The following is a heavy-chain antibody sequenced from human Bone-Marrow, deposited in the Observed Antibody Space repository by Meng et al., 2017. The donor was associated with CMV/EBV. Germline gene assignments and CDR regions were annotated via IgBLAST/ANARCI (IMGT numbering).Heavy chain of an antibody. J-gene: IGHJ4*02. V-gene: IGHV3-23*01. D-gene: IGHD3-22*01. Sequence: GGSLRLSCAASGFTFSSYAMTWVRQAPGKGLEWVSAISASGSSTYYADSVKGRFTIYRDSSENTLYLQMNSLRAEDTAVYYCAKVGDNYYDTGGFYDAADYWGQGTLVTVPS. CDR1: GFTFSSYA. CDR3: AKVGDNYYDTGGFYDAADY. CDR2: ISASGSST.